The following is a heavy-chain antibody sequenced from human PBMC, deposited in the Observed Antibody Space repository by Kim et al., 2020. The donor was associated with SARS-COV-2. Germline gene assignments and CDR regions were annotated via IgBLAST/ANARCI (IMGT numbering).Heavy chain of an antibody. J-gene: IGHJ6*02. CDR1: GFTFRSYW. D-gene: IGHD3-10*01. Sequence: GGSLRLSCAASGFTFRSYWMNWVRQAPGKGLEWVANIKQDGSEKYYVDSVKGRFTISRDNAKNSLYLQMNSLRAEDTAVYYCARDQKLWFGEPIDYYYGMDFWGQGTTVTVSS. CDR3: ARDQKLWFGEPIDYYYGMDF. V-gene: IGHV3-7*01. CDR2: IKQDGSEK.